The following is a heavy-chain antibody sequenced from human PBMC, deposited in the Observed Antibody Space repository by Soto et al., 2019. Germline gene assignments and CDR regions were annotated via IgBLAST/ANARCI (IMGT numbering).Heavy chain of an antibody. CDR2: IYYSGST. CDR1: GGSISSYY. D-gene: IGHD6-19*01. CDR3: ARARLQWLVRWFDP. J-gene: IGHJ5*02. V-gene: IGHV4-59*01. Sequence: SETLSLTCTVSGGSISSYYWCWIRHPPGKGLEWIGYIYYSGSTNYNPSLKSRVTISVDTSKNQFSLKLSSVTAADTAVYYCARARLQWLVRWFDPWGQGTLVTVSS.